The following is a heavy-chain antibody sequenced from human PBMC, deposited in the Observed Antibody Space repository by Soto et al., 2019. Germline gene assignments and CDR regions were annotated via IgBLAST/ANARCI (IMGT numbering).Heavy chain of an antibody. CDR2: ISGSGGTT. J-gene: IGHJ4*02. D-gene: IGHD5-12*01. CDR3: AKGRDGYNPMGGF. Sequence: PGQCMRLPSAVSGFILAGVAVGCVSQAQGKGLEWVSGISGSGGTTYYADSVRGRFTISRDNSKNTLYLQMNSLRADDTAVYYCAKGRDGYNPMGGFWGQGPLVTGSS. V-gene: IGHV3-23*01. CDR1: GFILAGVA.